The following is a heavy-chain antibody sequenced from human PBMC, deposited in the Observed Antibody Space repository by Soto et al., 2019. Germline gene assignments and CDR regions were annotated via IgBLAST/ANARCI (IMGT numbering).Heavy chain of an antibody. V-gene: IGHV3-48*01. CDR3: ARPYYYDSSGYYYAFDI. D-gene: IGHD3-22*01. CDR1: GFTFSSYS. CDR2: ISSSSSTI. J-gene: IGHJ3*02. Sequence: GGSLRLSCAASGFTFSSYSMNWVRQAPGKGREWVSYISSSSSTIYYADSVKGRFTISRDNSKNTLYLQMNSLRAEDTAVYYCARPYYYDSSGYYYAFDIWGQGTMVTVSS.